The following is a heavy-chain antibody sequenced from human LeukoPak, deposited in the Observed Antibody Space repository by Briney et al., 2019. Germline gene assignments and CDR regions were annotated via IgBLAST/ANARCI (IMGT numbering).Heavy chain of an antibody. CDR2: INHSGST. Sequence: SETLSLTCAVYGGSFSGYYWSWIRQPPGKGLEWIGEINHSGSTNYNPSLKSRVTISVDTSKNQFSLKLSSVTAADTAVYYCARGVGAAPYNWFDPWGQGTLVTVSS. V-gene: IGHV4-34*01. CDR3: ARGVGAAPYNWFDP. J-gene: IGHJ5*02. D-gene: IGHD2-15*01. CDR1: GGSFSGYY.